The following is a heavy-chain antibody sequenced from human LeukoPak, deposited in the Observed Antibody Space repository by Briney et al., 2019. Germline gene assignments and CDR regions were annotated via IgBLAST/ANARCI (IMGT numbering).Heavy chain of an antibody. J-gene: IGHJ4*02. CDR2: IYYSGST. V-gene: IGHV4-39*07. CDR3: ARDNVLGYSYGSRNYFDY. Sequence: PSETLSLTCTVSGGSISSNSYYWGWIRQPPGKGLEWIGSIYYSGSTYYNPSLKSRVTISVDTSKNQFSLKLSSVTAADTAVYYCARDNVLGYSYGSRNYFDYWGQGTLVTVSS. CDR1: GGSISSNSYY. D-gene: IGHD5-18*01.